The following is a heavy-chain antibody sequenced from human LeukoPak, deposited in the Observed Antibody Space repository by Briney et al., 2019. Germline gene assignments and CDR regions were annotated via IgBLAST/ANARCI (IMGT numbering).Heavy chain of an antibody. V-gene: IGHV3-30*04. CDR3: ARDPTSSWETAFDI. CDR1: GFTFSRYG. D-gene: IGHD1-26*01. Sequence: PGGSPRLSCAASGFTFSRYGMHWVRQAPGKGLEWVTAISYDGSNKYYADSVKGRFTISRDNAKNSLYLQMNSLRAEDTAVYYCARDPTSSWETAFDIWGQGTMVTVSS. J-gene: IGHJ3*02. CDR2: ISYDGSNK.